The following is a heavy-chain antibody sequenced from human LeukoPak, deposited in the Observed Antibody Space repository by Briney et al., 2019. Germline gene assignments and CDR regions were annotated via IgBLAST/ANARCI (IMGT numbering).Heavy chain of an antibody. CDR2: IHSADSNT. J-gene: IGHJ4*02. CDR1: GSSFTNYW. D-gene: IGHD4-17*01. CDR3: AGARHGDYRWDY. V-gene: IGHV5-51*01. Sequence: GESLQISCKDSGSSFTNYWIGWVRQLPGKGLEWMGIIHSADSNTKYSPSFQGQVTISADKSISTAYQQWSGLKASDTAMYYCAGARHGDYRWDYWGQGTLVTVSS.